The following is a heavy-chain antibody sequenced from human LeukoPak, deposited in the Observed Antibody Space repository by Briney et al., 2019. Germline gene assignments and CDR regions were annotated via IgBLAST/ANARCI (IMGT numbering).Heavy chain of an antibody. CDR1: GGSFSGYY. CDR2: INHSGST. V-gene: IGHV4-34*01. CDR3: ARGYYDSSGPFDY. J-gene: IGHJ4*02. Sequence: PSETLSLTCAVYGGSFSGYYWSWIRQPPGKGLEWIGEINHSGSTNYNPSLKSRVTISVDTSKNQFSLKLSSVTAAGTAVYYCARGYYDSSGPFDYWGQGTLVTVSS. D-gene: IGHD3-22*01.